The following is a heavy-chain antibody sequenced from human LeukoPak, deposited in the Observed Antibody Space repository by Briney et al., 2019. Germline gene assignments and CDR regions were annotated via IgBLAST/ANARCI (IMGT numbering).Heavy chain of an antibody. CDR3: ARVTDSSGWYWYFDY. D-gene: IGHD6-19*01. CDR2: IWYDGSNK. J-gene: IGHJ4*02. V-gene: IGHV3-33*01. Sequence: GGSLRLSCAASGFTFSSYGMHWVRQAPGKGLEWVAVIWYDGSNKYYADSVKGRSTISRDNSKNTLYLQMNSLRAEDTAVYYCARVTDSSGWYWYFDYWGQGTLVTVSS. CDR1: GFTFSSYG.